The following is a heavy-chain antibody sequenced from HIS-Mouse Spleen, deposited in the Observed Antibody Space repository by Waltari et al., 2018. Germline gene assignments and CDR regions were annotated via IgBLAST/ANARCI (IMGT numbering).Heavy chain of an antibody. V-gene: IGHV4-39*01. CDR3: AYGDYFDY. J-gene: IGHJ4*02. D-gene: IGHD4-17*01. CDR1: GGSISSSSYY. Sequence: QLQLQESGPGLVKPSETLSLTCTVSGGSISSSSYYWGWIRQPPGKGLGWIGSIYYSGSTYYSPSLKVRVTISVATSKNQFSLKLSSVTAADTAVYYCAYGDYFDYWGQGTLVTVSS. CDR2: IYYSGST.